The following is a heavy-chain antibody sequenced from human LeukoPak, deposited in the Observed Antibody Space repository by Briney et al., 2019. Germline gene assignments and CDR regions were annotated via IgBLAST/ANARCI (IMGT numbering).Heavy chain of an antibody. CDR2: MSYDGSKT. J-gene: IGHJ4*02. V-gene: IGHV3-30*03. CDR1: GFNFRNYG. CDR3: ARDRTTNLYEGIFDS. D-gene: IGHD2-8*01. Sequence: GRSLRLSCAASGFNFRNYGMHWVRQAPGRGPEWVAVMSYDGSKTFYADSVQGRFTISRDNFRNTLYLQMNSLRAEDTAVYYCARDRTTNLYEGIFDSWGQGTLVTVSS.